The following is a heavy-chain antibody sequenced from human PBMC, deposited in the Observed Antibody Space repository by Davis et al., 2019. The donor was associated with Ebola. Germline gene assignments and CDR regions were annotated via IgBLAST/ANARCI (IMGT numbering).Heavy chain of an antibody. CDR2: ISAYNGNT. CDR3: ARDLGTVATPGDDY. V-gene: IGHV1-69*10. J-gene: IGHJ4*02. D-gene: IGHD4-17*01. Sequence: SVKVSCKASGGTFSTYAISWVRQAPGQGLEWMGWISAYNGNTNYAQKFQGRVTITADKSTSTAYMELSSLRSEDTAVYYCARDLGTVATPGDDYWGQGTLVTVSS. CDR1: GGTFSTYA.